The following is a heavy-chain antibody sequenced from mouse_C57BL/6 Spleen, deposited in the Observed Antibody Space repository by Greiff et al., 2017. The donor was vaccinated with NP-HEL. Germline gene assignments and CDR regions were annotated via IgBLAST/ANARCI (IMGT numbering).Heavy chain of an antibody. CDR3: ARSGTGY. V-gene: IGHV1-52*01. J-gene: IGHJ2*01. CDR2: IDPSDSET. Sequence: QVQLKQPGAELVRPGSSVKLSCKASGYTFTSYWMHWVKQRPIQGLEWIGNIDPSDSETHYNQKFKDKATLTVDKSSSTAYMQLSSLTAEDSAVYYCARSGTGYWGQGTTLTVSS. D-gene: IGHD4-1*01. CDR1: GYTFTSYW.